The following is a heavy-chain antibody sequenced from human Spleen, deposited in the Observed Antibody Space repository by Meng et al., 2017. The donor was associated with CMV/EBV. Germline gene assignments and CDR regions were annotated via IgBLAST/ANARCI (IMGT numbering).Heavy chain of an antibody. V-gene: IGHV1-18*01. CDR1: GYTCNSYG. CDR2: ISAYNGNT. CDR3: ARDFAAAGWGWFDP. Sequence: KASGYTCNSYGISWVRQAPGQGLEWMGWISAYNGNTNYAQKIQGRVTLTTDTSTSTSYMELRSLSSDDTAVYYCARDFAAAGWGWFDPWGQGTLVTVSS. J-gene: IGHJ5*02. D-gene: IGHD6-13*01.